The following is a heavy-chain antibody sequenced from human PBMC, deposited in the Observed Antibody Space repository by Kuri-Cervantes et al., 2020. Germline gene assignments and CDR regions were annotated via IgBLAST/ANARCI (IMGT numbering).Heavy chain of an antibody. CDR3: ARGPYDILTGPRPDYYYMDV. V-gene: IGHV3-11*06. CDR2: ISSSSSYI. CDR1: GSTFSDYY. D-gene: IGHD3-9*01. Sequence: GESLRLSCAASGSTFSDYYMSWIRQAPGKGLEWVSYISSSSSYIYYADSVKGRFTISRDNAKNSLYLQMNSLRAEDTAVYYCARGPYDILTGPRPDYYYMDVWGKGTTVTVSS. J-gene: IGHJ6*03.